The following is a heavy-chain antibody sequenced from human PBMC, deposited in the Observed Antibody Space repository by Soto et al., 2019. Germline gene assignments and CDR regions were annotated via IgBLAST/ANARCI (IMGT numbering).Heavy chain of an antibody. Sequence: QVQLVESGGGVVQPGRSLRLSCAASGFTFSSYGMHWVRQAPGKGLEWVAVISYDGSNKYYADSVKGRFTISRDNSKNTLYLQMNSLRAEDTAVYYCAKDRGSYGHQAYYYYYGMDVWGQGTTVTVSS. CDR2: ISYDGSNK. J-gene: IGHJ6*02. D-gene: IGHD5-18*01. V-gene: IGHV3-30*18. CDR1: GFTFSSYG. CDR3: AKDRGSYGHQAYYYYYGMDV.